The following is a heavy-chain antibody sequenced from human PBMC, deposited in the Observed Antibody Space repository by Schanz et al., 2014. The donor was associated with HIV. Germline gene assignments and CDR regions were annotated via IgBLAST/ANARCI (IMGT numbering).Heavy chain of an antibody. Sequence: VQLVESGGGVVQPGRSLRLSCAASGFTFSSYAMYWVRQAPGKGLEWVSTVGYGGDNTYYADSVEGRFTISRDNSKNTVYLQMNSLRAEDTALYYCAKRGPYTGRYEYFQQWGQGTLVTVSS. CDR3: AKRGPYTGRYEYFQQ. V-gene: IGHV3-23*04. CDR1: GFTFSSYA. D-gene: IGHD1-26*01. CDR2: VGYGGDNT. J-gene: IGHJ1*01.